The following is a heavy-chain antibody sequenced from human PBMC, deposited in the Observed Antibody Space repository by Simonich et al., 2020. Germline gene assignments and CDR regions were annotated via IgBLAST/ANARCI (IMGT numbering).Heavy chain of an antibody. CDR3: AHKVGYFDG. V-gene: IGHV2-5*01. J-gene: IGHJ2*01. CDR2: IYLNDDK. Sequence: QITLKESGPPLVTPPQTLTLPCTFSGFSLSTSGVGVGWIRQPPGKAQEWLALIYLNDDKRYSPSLKSRRTNTKDTAKNQVVLTMTNMDSVDTARYYCAHKVGYFDGWGRGTLGPVSA. CDR1: GFSLSTSGVG.